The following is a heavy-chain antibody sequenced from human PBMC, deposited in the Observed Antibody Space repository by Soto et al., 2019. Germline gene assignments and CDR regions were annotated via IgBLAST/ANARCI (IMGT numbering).Heavy chain of an antibody. J-gene: IGHJ4*02. V-gene: IGHV4-59*01. CDR3: ARGGRYFDY. CDR1: GGSISSYY. CDR2: IYYSGST. Sequence: QVQLQESGPGLVKPSETLSLTCTVSGGSISSYYWSWIRQPPGKGLEWIGYIYYSGSTNYNPSLKSRVTISVDTSKNQCSLKLSSVTAADTAVYYCARGGRYFDYWGQGTLVTVSS. D-gene: IGHD3-16*01.